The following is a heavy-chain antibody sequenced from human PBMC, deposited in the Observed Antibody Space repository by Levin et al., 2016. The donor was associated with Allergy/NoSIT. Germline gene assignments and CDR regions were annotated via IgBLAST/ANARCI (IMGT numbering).Heavy chain of an antibody. J-gene: IGHJ6*02. CDR1: GFTFRTYG. Sequence: GESLKISCAASGFTFRTYGMHWVRQAPGKGLEWVAVISYDGSNKYYADSVKGRFTISRDNSKNTLYVQMNSLRAEDTAVYYCAKDGSSSYYYGTDVWGQGTTVTVSS. V-gene: IGHV3-30*18. CDR2: ISYDGSNK. CDR3: AKDGSSSYYYGTDV. D-gene: IGHD2-15*01.